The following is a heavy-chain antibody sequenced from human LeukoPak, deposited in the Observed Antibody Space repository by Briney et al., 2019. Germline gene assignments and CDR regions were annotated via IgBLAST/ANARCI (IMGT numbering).Heavy chain of an antibody. Sequence: SQTLSLTCTVSGGSISSGDYYWSWIRQPPGKGLEWIGYIYYSGSTYYNPSLKSRVTISVDTFKNQFSLKLSSVTAADTAVYYCARGEIPGGDYGERLWFDPWGQGTLVTVSS. CDR1: GGSISSGDYY. V-gene: IGHV4-30-4*08. D-gene: IGHD4-17*01. CDR3: ARGEIPGGDYGERLWFDP. CDR2: IYYSGST. J-gene: IGHJ5*02.